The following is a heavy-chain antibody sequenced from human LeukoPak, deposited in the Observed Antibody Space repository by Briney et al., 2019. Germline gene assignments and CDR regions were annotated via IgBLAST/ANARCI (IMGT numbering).Heavy chain of an antibody. CDR2: INPNSGGT. J-gene: IGHJ4*02. CDR3: ARSSIAARRAFDY. D-gene: IGHD6-6*01. V-gene: IGHV1-2*02. Sequence: ASVKVSCKASGYTFTGYYMHWVRQAPGQGLEWMGWINPNSGGTNYAQKFQGRVTMTRDTSISTAYMELSRLRSDEPAVYYCARSSIAARRAFDYWGQGTLVTVSS. CDR1: GYTFTGYY.